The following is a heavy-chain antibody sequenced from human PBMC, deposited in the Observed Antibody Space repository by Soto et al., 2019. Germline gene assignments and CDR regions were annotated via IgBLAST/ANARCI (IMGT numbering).Heavy chain of an antibody. CDR2: IYWDDDK. Sequence: QITLKESGPTLVKPTQTLTLTCTFSGFSLSTSGVGVGWTRQPPGKALEWLALIYWDDDKRYSPSLKSRLTITKDTSKNQVVLTMTNMDPVDTATYYCAYIKWIQLCSYWGQGTLVTVSS. J-gene: IGHJ4*02. CDR1: GFSLSTSGVG. CDR3: AYIKWIQLCSY. D-gene: IGHD5-18*01. V-gene: IGHV2-5*02.